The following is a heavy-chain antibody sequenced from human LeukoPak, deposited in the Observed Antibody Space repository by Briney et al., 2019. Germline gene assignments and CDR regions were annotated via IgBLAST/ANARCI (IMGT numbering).Heavy chain of an antibody. CDR2: ITSSRTYI. D-gene: IGHD2-21*02. Sequence: GGSLRLSCAASGFTFGNYWMSWVRQAPGKGLEWVSSITSSRTYIYYADSVKGRFTISRDNAKNALYLQMNSLRVEDTAVYYCARDESRGNLVTAPDYWGQGTLVTVSS. J-gene: IGHJ4*02. CDR3: ARDESRGNLVTAPDY. V-gene: IGHV3-21*01. CDR1: GFTFGNYW.